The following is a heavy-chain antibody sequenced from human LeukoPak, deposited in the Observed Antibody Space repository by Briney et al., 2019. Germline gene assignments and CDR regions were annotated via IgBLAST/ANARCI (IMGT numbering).Heavy chain of an antibody. V-gene: IGHV4-34*01. CDR1: GGSFSGYY. CDR2: INHSGST. CDR3: ARYYYGSGSYYPAFDY. J-gene: IGHJ4*02. D-gene: IGHD3-10*01. Sequence: PSETLSLTCAVYGGSFSGYYWSWIRRPPGKGLEWIGEINHSGSTNYNPSLKSRVTISVDTSKNQFSLKLSSVTAADTAVYYCARYYYGSGSYYPAFDYWGQGTLVTVSS.